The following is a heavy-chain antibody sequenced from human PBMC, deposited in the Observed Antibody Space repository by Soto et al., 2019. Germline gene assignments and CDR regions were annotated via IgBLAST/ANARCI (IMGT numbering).Heavy chain of an antibody. Sequence: ATVKVSCKASGYTFTSYYMHWVRQAHGQGLEWMGIINPSGGSTSYAQKFQGRVTMTRDTSTSTVYMELSSLRSEDTAVYYCAFEWLRIGRSFDYWGQGTLVTVSS. CDR2: INPSGGST. J-gene: IGHJ4*02. CDR1: GYTFTSYY. CDR3: AFEWLRIGRSFDY. D-gene: IGHD5-12*01. V-gene: IGHV1-46*03.